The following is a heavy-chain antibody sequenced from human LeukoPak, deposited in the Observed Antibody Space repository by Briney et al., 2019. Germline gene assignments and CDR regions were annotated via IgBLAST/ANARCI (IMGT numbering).Heavy chain of an antibody. Sequence: GASVKVSCKASGYTFTGYYMHWVRQAPGQGLEWMGWIRAYNGDTNYAQKFQGRVTMTAERPTNTAYMELRGLTFDDTAVFYCATTTATSGSSLYWGQGTLVNVAS. CDR2: IRAYNGDT. CDR1: GYTFTGYY. D-gene: IGHD6-19*01. J-gene: IGHJ4*02. CDR3: ATTTATSGSSLY. V-gene: IGHV1-18*04.